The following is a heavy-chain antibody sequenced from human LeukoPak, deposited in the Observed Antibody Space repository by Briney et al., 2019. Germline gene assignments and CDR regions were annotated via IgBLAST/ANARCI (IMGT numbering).Heavy chain of an antibody. J-gene: IGHJ5*02. CDR2: ISSSGSTI. CDR3: ARGGPVVPAAISWFDP. V-gene: IGHV3-11*04. Sequence: PGGSLRLSCAASGFTFSDYYMSWIRQAPGKGLEWVSYISSSGSTIYYADSVKGRFTISRDNAKNSLYLQMNRLRAEDTAVYYCARGGPVVPAAISWFDPWGQGTLVTVSS. CDR1: GFTFSDYY. D-gene: IGHD2-2*02.